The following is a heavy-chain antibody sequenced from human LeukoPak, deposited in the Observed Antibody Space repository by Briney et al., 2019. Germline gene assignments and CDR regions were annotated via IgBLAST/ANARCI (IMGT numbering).Heavy chain of an antibody. J-gene: IGHJ4*02. CDR2: IKQDGSEK. CDR1: GFTFSSYW. Sequence: PGGSLRLSCAASGFTFSSYWMSWVRQAPGKGLEWVANIKQDGSEKYYVDSVKGRFTISRDNAKNSLYLQMNSLRAEDTAVYYCARYSSGWYPDYYFDYWGQGTLVTVSS. V-gene: IGHV3-7*01. CDR3: ARYSSGWYPDYYFDY. D-gene: IGHD6-19*01.